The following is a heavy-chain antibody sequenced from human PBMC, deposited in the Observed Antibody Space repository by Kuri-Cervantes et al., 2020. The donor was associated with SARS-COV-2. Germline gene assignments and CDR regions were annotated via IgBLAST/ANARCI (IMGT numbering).Heavy chain of an antibody. J-gene: IGHJ4*01. CDR2: ISSNGAT. D-gene: IGHD6-19*01. CDR1: GFTFSSYA. Sequence: GESLKISCSASGFTFSSYAMHWVRQAPGKGLEYVSAISSNGATYYAGSVKGRFTISRDNSKNTMYLQMSSLRTEDTAIYHCVSSGWSRGDYWGHGTLVTVSS. CDR3: VSSGWSRGDY. V-gene: IGHV3-64D*06.